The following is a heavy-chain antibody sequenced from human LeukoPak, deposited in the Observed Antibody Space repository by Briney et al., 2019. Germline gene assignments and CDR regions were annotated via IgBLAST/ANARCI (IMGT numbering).Heavy chain of an antibody. J-gene: IGHJ4*02. D-gene: IGHD3-10*01. CDR3: AXXXFGEPRFDN. CDR2: IFHTGNT. CDR1: GGSISSYY. Sequence: SETLSLTCTVSGGSISSYYWSWIRQPPGEGPEWIGYIFHTGNTNYKPSLKSRVSMSLDTSKSQISLRLNSVTAADTAVYYCAXXXFGEPRFDNWGQGSLVSVSS. V-gene: IGHV4-59*08.